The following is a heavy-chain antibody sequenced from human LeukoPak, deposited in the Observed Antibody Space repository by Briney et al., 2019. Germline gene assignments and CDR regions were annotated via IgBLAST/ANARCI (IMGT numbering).Heavy chain of an antibody. CDR3: ATRPAGSTWYGVFDY. V-gene: IGHV4-59*11. CDR1: GGSINSHY. CDR2: VFNGGST. D-gene: IGHD6-13*01. J-gene: IGHJ4*02. Sequence: SKTLSLTSTVSGGSINSHYWSWIRQPPGKGLEWIGYVFNGGSTNYNPSLKSRVTMSVDTSRDQFSLRLTSVSAADTAIYYCATRPAGSTWYGVFDYWSQGTLVTVSS.